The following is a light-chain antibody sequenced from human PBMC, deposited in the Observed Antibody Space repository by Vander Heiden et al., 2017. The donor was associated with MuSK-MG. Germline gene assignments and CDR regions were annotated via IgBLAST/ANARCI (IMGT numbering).Light chain of an antibody. CDR3: ATWDTRLNGYV. J-gene: IGLJ1*01. Sequence: SLLTQPLSVSEAPAQTVTISCSGTGSNIGKNAVNWYRRLPERAPKVLVYYDVLVPSGASSRFSASRSGTSASLAIGGLRSEEEAKYYWATWDTRLNGYVFGGGTTLTVL. CDR2: YDV. V-gene: IGLV1-36*01. CDR1: GSNIGKNA.